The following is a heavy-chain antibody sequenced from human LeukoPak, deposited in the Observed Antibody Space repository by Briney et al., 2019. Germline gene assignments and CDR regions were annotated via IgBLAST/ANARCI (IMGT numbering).Heavy chain of an antibody. J-gene: IGHJ3*02. CDR2: IIPILGIA. Sequence: SVKVSCKASGGTFSSYAISWVRQAPGQGLEWMGRIIPILGIANYAQKFQGRVTITADKSTSTAYMELSSLRSEDTAVYYCARGVLPRVRLCAFDIWGQGTMVTVSS. D-gene: IGHD2-2*01. CDR1: GGTFSSYA. CDR3: ARGVLPRVRLCAFDI. V-gene: IGHV1-69*04.